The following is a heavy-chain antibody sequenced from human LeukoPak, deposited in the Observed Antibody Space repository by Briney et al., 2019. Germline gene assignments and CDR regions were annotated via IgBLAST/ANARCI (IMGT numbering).Heavy chain of an antibody. V-gene: IGHV4-38-2*02. CDR2: IYHSGST. D-gene: IGHD6-19*01. J-gene: IGHJ4*02. Sequence: SETLSLTCTVSGYSISSGYYWGWIRQPPGKGLEWIGSIYHSGSTYYNPSLKSRVTISVDTSKNQFSLKLSSVTAADTAVYYCARGYKAGYSSGWRGGYFDYWGQGTLVTVSS. CDR3: ARGYKAGYSSGWRGGYFDY. CDR1: GYSISSGYY.